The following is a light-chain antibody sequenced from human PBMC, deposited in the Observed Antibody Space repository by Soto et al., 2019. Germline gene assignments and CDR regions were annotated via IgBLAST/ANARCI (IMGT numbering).Light chain of an antibody. J-gene: IGKJ4*01. CDR1: QSVSSSF. CDR3: QQYDSSPLT. V-gene: IGKV3-20*01. Sequence: EIVLTQSPGTLSLSPGERATLSCRASQSVSSSFLAWYQQKPGQAPRLLIYGASSRATGIPDRFSGSGSGTDLTLTSSTLEPEDFAVYYCQQYDSSPLTFGGGTKVEIK. CDR2: GAS.